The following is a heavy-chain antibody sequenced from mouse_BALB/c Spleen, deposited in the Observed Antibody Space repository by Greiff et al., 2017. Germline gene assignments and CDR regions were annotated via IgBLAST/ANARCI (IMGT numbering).Heavy chain of an antibody. Sequence: DVQLQESGPELVKPGASVKIPCKASGYTFTDYNMDWVKQSHGKSLEWIGDINPNNGGTIYNQKFKGKATLTVDKSSSTAYMELRSLTSEDTAVYYCARPHLLWRYYFDYWGQGTTLTVSS. CDR2: INPNNGGT. CDR3: ARPHLLWRYYFDY. J-gene: IGHJ2*01. CDR1: GYTFTDYN. D-gene: IGHD2-1*01. V-gene: IGHV1-18*01.